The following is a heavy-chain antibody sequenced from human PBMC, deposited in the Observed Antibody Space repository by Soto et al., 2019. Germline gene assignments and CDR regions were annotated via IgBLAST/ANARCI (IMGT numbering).Heavy chain of an antibody. D-gene: IGHD5-12*01. CDR2: IIPIFGTA. V-gene: IGHV1-69*01. Sequence: QVQLVQSGAEVKKPGSSVKVSCKASGGTFSSYAISWVRQAPGQGLEWMGGIIPIFGTANYAQKFQERVKITENEYTRPAGLEQSILKSEDTALYYCARGMEDIVRYSGYESLDYRGQGPMVTVSS. J-gene: IGHJ4*01. CDR1: GGTFSSYA. CDR3: ARGMEDIVRYSGYESLDY.